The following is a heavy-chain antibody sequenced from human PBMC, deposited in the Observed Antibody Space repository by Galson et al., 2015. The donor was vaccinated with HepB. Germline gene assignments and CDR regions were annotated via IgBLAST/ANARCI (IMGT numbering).Heavy chain of an antibody. CDR1: GFTFSSYA. CDR3: ARDLNIVATRTLSL. V-gene: IGHV3-23*01. J-gene: IGHJ4*02. CDR2: ISGSGGST. Sequence: SLRLSCAASGFTFSSYAMSWVRQAPGKGLEWVSAISGSGGSTYYADSVKGRFTISRDNSKNTLYLQMNSLRAEDTAVYYCARDLNIVATRTLSLWGQGTLVTVSS. D-gene: IGHD5-12*01.